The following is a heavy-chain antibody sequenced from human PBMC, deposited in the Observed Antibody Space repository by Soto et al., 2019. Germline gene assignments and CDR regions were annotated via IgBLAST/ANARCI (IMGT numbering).Heavy chain of an antibody. Sequence: QVQLVQSGAEVKKPGSSVKVSCKASGGTFRRYAISWVRQAPGQGLEWMGGIIPIFGTANYAQKFQGRVTITGDESRNTGYMEVNSLRAEDTAVYYCARDCFGGRSFDYWGQGTLVTVSS. CDR2: IIPIFGTA. V-gene: IGHV1-69*01. CDR3: ARDCFGGRSFDY. D-gene: IGHD3-10*01. J-gene: IGHJ4*02. CDR1: GGTFRRYA.